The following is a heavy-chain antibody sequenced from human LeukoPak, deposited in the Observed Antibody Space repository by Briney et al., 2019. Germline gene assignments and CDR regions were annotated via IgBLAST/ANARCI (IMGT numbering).Heavy chain of an antibody. CDR3: ARHRAYSSPSPFGY. J-gene: IGHJ4*02. Sequence: SETLSLTCSVSGGSISSLYLSWIRQPPGKGLEWIGYIYYTGSTNYNPSLKSRVTMFVDMSKNQFSLRLSSVTAADTAVYYCARHRAYSSPSPFGYSGPGTLVTVSS. D-gene: IGHD6-6*01. CDR2: IYYTGST. V-gene: IGHV4-59*08. CDR1: GGSISSLY.